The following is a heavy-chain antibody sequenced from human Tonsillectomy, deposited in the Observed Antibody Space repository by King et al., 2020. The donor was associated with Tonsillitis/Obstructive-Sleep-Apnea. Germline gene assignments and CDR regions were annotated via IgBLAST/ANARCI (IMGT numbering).Heavy chain of an antibody. CDR3: AREVVTVTREGVYYYYGMDV. CDR1: GFTFSSSGFTFSSYE. CDR2: ISSSGSTI. D-gene: IGHD4-17*01. V-gene: IGHV3-48*03. Sequence: DAQLVQSGGGLAQPGGSLRLSCAASGFTFSSSGFTFSSYEMNWVRQAPGKGLEWVSYISSSGSTIYYADSVKGRFTISRDNAKNSLYLQMNSLRAEDTAVYYCAREVVTVTREGVYYYYGMDVWGQGTTVTVSS. J-gene: IGHJ6*02.